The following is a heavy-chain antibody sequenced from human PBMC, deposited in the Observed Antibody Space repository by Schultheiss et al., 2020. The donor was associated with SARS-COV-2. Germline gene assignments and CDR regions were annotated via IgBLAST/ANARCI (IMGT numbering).Heavy chain of an antibody. CDR2: IYYSGST. Sequence: LRLSCTVSGGSTSSGGYYWSWIRQHPGKGLEWIGYIYYSGSTNYNPSLRSRVAMSVDTPKNQFSLSLSSVTAADTAVYYCARVSAATVNPRFDYWGRGTLVTVSS. CDR3: ARVSAATVNPRFDY. J-gene: IGHJ4*02. V-gene: IGHV4-31*03. D-gene: IGHD6-25*01. CDR1: GGSTSSGGYY.